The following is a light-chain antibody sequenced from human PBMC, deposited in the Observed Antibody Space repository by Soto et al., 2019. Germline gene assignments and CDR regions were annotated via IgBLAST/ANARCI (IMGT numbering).Light chain of an antibody. CDR3: NSYTTSSTYV. V-gene: IGLV2-14*01. CDR1: SSDVGGYNY. CDR2: DVS. Sequence: QSVLTQPASVSGSPGQPITISCTGTSSDVGGYNYVSWYQQRPGKAPKVMIYDVSNRPSGVSNRFSGSKSGNTASLTISGLQAEDEADYYCNSYTTSSTYVFGTGTKVTVL. J-gene: IGLJ1*01.